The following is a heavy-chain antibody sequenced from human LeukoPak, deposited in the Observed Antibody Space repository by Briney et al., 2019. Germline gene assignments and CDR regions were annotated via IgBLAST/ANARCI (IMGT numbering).Heavy chain of an antibody. CDR2: IYYSGIT. CDR1: GGSISSSSYY. J-gene: IGHJ4*02. V-gene: IGHV4-39*07. Sequence: PSETLSLTCTVSGGSISSSSYYWGWIRQPPGKGLEWIGSIYYSGITNYNPSLKSRVTISVDTSKSQFSLRLSSVTAADTAVYYCARGAPGGNDYGDYWGQGTLVTVSS. CDR3: ARGAPGGNDYGDY.